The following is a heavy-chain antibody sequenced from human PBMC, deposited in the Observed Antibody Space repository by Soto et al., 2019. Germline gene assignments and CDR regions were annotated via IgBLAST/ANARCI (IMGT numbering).Heavy chain of an antibody. J-gene: IGHJ4*02. Sequence: EVQLVESGGGLVQPGGSLRLSCAASEFTVTSNYMSWVRQAPGKGLEWVSVIYSGGSTYYADFVKDRFTISRDNSKNTVYLQMNSLRADDTAVYYCARATYCTGGNCLLDYWGQGTLVTVSS. CDR3: ARATYCTGGNCLLDY. CDR2: IYSGGST. D-gene: IGHD2-15*01. CDR1: EFTVTSNY. V-gene: IGHV3-53*04.